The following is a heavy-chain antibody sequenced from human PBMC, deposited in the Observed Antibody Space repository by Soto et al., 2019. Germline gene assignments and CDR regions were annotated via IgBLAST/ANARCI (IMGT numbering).Heavy chain of an antibody. CDR2: IWYDGSIK. V-gene: IGHV3-33*01. J-gene: IGHJ4*02. D-gene: IGHD4-17*01. CDR3: ARTLDYDYGGLTEDY. CDR1: GFTFSSYG. Sequence: QVQLVESGGGVVQPGRSLRLSCAASGFTFSSYGMHWVRQAPGKGLEWVAVIWYDGSIKNYADSVKGRFTISRDNSENTLYLQMNSRRAEDTAVYYCARTLDYDYGGLTEDYWGQGTRVTVSS.